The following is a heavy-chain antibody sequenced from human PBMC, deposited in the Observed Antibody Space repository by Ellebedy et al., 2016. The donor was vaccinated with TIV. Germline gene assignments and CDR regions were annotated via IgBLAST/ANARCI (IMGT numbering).Heavy chain of an antibody. CDR1: GFTFTDFY. J-gene: IGHJ3*01. D-gene: IGHD2-15*01. Sequence: GESLKISCAASGFTFTDFYMAWIRQAPGKGLEWVSHIGESGRNTNLVDSVKGRFTISRDNAKNSLFLQMNTLRAYDTAVYSCAKEIRPGSGAGFDVWGQGTMFTVSS. CDR3: AKEIRPGSGAGFDV. CDR2: IGESGRNT. V-gene: IGHV3-11*01.